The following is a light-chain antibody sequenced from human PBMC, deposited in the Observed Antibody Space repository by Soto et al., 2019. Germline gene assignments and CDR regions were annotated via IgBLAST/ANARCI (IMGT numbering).Light chain of an antibody. CDR2: DAS. CDR1: QSVSYH. V-gene: IGKV3-11*01. Sequence: EIVLTQSPGTLSLSPGERATLSCRASQSVSYHLAWYQQKPGQAPRLLIYDASNSATSIPARFSGSGSGTDFTLTTSSIEPEDSAISYCQQRNHWRPWTFGQGTKVEIK. CDR3: QQRNHWRPWT. J-gene: IGKJ1*01.